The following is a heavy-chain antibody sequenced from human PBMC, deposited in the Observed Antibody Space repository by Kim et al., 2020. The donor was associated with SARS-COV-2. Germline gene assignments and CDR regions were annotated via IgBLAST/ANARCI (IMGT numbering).Heavy chain of an antibody. CDR2: INHSGST. Sequence: SETLSLTCAVYGGSFSGYYWSWIRQPPGKGLEWIGEINHSGSTNYNPSLKSRVTISVDTSKNQFSLKLSSVTAADTAVYYCARVRASPMVRGVMFLRHNWFDPWGQGTLVTVSS. CDR1: GGSFSGYY. V-gene: IGHV4-34*01. D-gene: IGHD3-10*01. CDR3: ARVRASPMVRGVMFLRHNWFDP. J-gene: IGHJ5*02.